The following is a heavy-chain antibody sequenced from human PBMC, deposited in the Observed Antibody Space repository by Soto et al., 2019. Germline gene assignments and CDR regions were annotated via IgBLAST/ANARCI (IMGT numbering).Heavy chain of an antibody. D-gene: IGHD2-21*01. Sequence: QVQLQESGPGLVRPSQTLSLTCTVSGGSISTDHYHWTWIRQTPGKGLEWIGYIHYSGSIHFNPSLQSRVSMAVDTSKNLFSLKLSSVSAAVTAVYFCARVDEGGERDYYGLDVWGQGTTVTVSS. CDR1: GGSISTDHYH. CDR2: IHYSGSI. V-gene: IGHV4-30-4*01. CDR3: ARVDEGGERDYYGLDV. J-gene: IGHJ6*02.